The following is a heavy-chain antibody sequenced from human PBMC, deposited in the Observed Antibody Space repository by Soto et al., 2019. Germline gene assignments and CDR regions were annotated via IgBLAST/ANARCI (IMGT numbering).Heavy chain of an antibody. CDR2: IYSGGST. Sequence: EVQLVESGGGLVQPGGSLRLSCAASGFTVSTKYMSWVRQAPGKGLEWVSVIYSGGSTFYADSVRGRFTISRDNSKHTVNLQMNSLRAEDTAVYYCARAPWAADYWGQGTLVTVSS. CDR1: GFTVSTKY. CDR3: ARAPWAADY. V-gene: IGHV3-66*01. J-gene: IGHJ4*02. D-gene: IGHD3-16*01.